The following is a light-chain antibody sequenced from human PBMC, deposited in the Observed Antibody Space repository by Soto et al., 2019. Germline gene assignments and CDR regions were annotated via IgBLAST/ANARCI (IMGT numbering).Light chain of an antibody. Sequence: DIQMTQSPSTLSASVGDRVTITCRASQSISAWLAWYQQKPGKAPKLLIYDASNLVTGVPSRFSGSGSGTDFTLTISSLQPDDFATYYCQQYDTYLRTFVQGTKVDFK. CDR2: DAS. V-gene: IGKV1-5*01. J-gene: IGKJ1*01. CDR1: QSISAW. CDR3: QQYDTYLRT.